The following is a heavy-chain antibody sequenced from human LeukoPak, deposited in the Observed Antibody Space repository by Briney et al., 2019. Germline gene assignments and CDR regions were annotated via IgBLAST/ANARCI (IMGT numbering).Heavy chain of an antibody. D-gene: IGHD1-26*01. CDR2: ISGSGGST. V-gene: IGHV3-23*01. J-gene: IGHJ4*02. Sequence: GGSLRLSCAASGFTFSSYAMSWVRQAPGKGLEWVSAISGSGGSTYYADSVKGRFTISRDNSKNTLYLQMNSLRDEDTAVYYCASSGSYRFDYWGQGTLVTVSS. CDR3: ASSGSYRFDY. CDR1: GFTFSSYA.